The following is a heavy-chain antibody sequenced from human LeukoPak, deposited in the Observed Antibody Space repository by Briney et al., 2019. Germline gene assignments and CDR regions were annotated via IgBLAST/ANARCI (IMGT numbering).Heavy chain of an antibody. J-gene: IGHJ4*02. CDR2: IRYDGSNK. D-gene: IGHD5-18*01. Sequence: GGSLRLSCAASGFTFSSYGMHWVRQAAGKGLEWVAFIRYDGSNKYYADSVKGRFTISRDNSKNTLYLQMNSLRAEDTAVYYCAKTRSVDTAMVRGVVGYWGQGTLVTVSS. CDR3: AKTRSVDTAMVRGVVGY. V-gene: IGHV3-30*02. CDR1: GFTFSSYG.